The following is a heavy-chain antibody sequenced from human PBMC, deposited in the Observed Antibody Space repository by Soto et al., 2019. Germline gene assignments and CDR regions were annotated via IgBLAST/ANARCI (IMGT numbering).Heavy chain of an antibody. CDR3: ATLTAPTDY. CDR2: ISSDESTA. D-gene: IGHD2-21*02. V-gene: IGHV3-11*01. Sequence: QVQLVESGGGLVKPGGSLRLSCVASGLTFRNYFMNWIRQAPGKGPEWLSYISSDESTAFYADSVKGRFTTSRDNAQNSVYLQMNSLRAEDTAVYYCATLTAPTDYWGQGSLVTVSS. J-gene: IGHJ4*02. CDR1: GLTFRNYF.